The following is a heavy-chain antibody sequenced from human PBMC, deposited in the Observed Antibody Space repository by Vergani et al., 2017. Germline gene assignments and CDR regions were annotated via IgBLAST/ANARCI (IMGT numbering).Heavy chain of an antibody. Sequence: QVQLQESGPGLVKPSETLSLTCTVSGGSISSYYWSWIRQPPGKGLEWIGYIYYSGSTNYNPSLKSRVTISVDTSKNQFSLKLSSVTAADTAVYYCARDSNIGTFDYGGQGSLVSVSS. CDR3: ARDSNIGTFDY. D-gene: IGHD2/OR15-2a*01. V-gene: IGHV4-59*01. CDR2: IYYSGST. J-gene: IGHJ4*02. CDR1: GGSISSYY.